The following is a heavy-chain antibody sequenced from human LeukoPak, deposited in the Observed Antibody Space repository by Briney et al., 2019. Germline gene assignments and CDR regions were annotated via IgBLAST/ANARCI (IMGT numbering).Heavy chain of an antibody. CDR3: AREAGGLGFDY. D-gene: IGHD3/OR15-3a*01. CDR2: IYYNGST. J-gene: IGHJ4*02. V-gene: IGHV4-30-4*08. Sequence: ASETLSLTCTVSGGSISSGDYYWSWIRQPPGKGLERIGYIYYNGSTYYNPSLKSRVTISVDTSNNQFSLKLSTVTAADTAVYYCAREAGGLGFDYWGQGNLVTVSS. CDR1: GGSISSGDYY.